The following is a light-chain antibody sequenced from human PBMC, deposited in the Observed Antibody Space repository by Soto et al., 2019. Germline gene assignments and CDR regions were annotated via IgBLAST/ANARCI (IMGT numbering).Light chain of an antibody. CDR2: GAS. J-gene: IGKJ4*01. V-gene: IGKV3-20*01. CDR3: QQYGSSPLT. Sequence: EIVLTQSPGTLSLSPGERATLSCRASQSVSSSYLAWYQQKPGQAPRLLIDGASSSATGLPDRFSGSGSGTDFTLPSSSLEPEDFAVYSCQQYGSSPLTFGGGAKVEIK. CDR1: QSVSSSY.